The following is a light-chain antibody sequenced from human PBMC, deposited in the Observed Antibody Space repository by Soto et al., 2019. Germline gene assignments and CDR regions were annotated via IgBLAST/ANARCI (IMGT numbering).Light chain of an antibody. J-gene: IGLJ2*01. Sequence: QSVLTQPPSVSGAPGQRVTISCTGSTSNIGAGYDVHWYQQLPGTAPKLPIYGNSNRPSGVPDRFSGSKSGTSASLAITGLQAEDEADYYCQSYDSSRHVVFGGGTKLTVL. CDR3: QSYDSSRHVV. CDR1: TSNIGAGYD. CDR2: GNS. V-gene: IGLV1-40*01.